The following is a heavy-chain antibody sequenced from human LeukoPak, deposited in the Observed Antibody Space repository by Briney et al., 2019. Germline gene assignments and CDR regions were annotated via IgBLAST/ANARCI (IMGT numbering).Heavy chain of an antibody. Sequence: GGSLRLSCAASGFTFSSYSMNWVRQAPGKGLEWVSSIGSSSSYIYYADSVKGRFTISRDNAKNSLYLQMNSLRAEDTAVYYCARDLAAAGTGYWGQGTLVTVSS. CDR3: ARDLAAAGTGY. D-gene: IGHD6-13*01. V-gene: IGHV3-21*01. J-gene: IGHJ4*02. CDR2: IGSSSSYI. CDR1: GFTFSSYS.